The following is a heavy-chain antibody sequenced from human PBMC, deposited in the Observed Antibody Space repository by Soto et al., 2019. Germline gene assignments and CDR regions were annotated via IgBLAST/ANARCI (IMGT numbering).Heavy chain of an antibody. J-gene: IGHJ6*02. D-gene: IGHD2-15*01. CDR2: ISHDGTVK. Sequence: QVQLVESGGGVVQPGRSLRLSCAASRFTFSNYGMQWVRQAPGKGLEWVAVISHDGTVKYYADSVKGRFTISRDNSKNTLYLQMNSLRAEDTAVYYCARDRKGCSGGSCYSLSPYYGMDVWGQGTTVTVSS. V-gene: IGHV3-30*03. CDR1: RFTFSNYG. CDR3: ARDRKGCSGGSCYSLSPYYGMDV.